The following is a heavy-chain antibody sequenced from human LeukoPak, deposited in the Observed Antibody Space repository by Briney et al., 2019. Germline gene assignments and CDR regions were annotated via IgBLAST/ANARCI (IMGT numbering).Heavy chain of an antibody. Sequence: ASVKVSCKASGYTFTGYYMHWVRQAPGQGLEWMGWINPNSGGTNYAQKFQGRVTMTGDTSISTAYMELSSLRSDDTAVYYCARHTLYGSGSYYVYYFDYWGQGTLVTVSS. V-gene: IGHV1-2*02. CDR1: GYTFTGYY. D-gene: IGHD3-10*01. CDR2: INPNSGGT. J-gene: IGHJ4*02. CDR3: ARHTLYGSGSYYVYYFDY.